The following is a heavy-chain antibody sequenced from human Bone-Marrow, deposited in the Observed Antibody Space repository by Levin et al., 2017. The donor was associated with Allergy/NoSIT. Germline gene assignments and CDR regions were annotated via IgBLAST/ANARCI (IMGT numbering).Heavy chain of an antibody. D-gene: IGHD5/OR15-5a*01. CDR3: ARGFLRYYFDY. Sequence: TGGSLRLSCDASGFTFSDFYMSWFRQAPGKGLEWISYISISGTSIYYADSVKGRFTVSRDNAKNSLSLQMNSLRGEDTAVYYCARGFLRYYFDYWGQGTLVTVSS. V-gene: IGHV3-11*01. CDR2: ISISGTSI. J-gene: IGHJ4*02. CDR1: GFTFSDFY.